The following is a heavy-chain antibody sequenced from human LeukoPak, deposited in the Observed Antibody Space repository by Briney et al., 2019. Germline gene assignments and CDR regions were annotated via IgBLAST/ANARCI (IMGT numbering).Heavy chain of an antibody. CDR2: INHSAST. CDR1: GGSFNGYL. CDR3: ARTRYYYNSRSYGAPYYFDY. V-gene: IGHV4-34*01. D-gene: IGHD3-10*01. J-gene: IGHJ4*02. Sequence: SETLSLTCAVNGGSFNGYLWSWIRQTPGKGLEWIGEINHSASTKYNPSLESRVTMSVDTSMNQFSLKLSSVTAADTAVYYCARTRYYYNSRSYGAPYYFDYWGQGTLVTVSS.